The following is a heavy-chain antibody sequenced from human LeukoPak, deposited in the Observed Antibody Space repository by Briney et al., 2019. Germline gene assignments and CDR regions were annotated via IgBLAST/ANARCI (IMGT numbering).Heavy chain of an antibody. J-gene: IGHJ5*02. CDR1: GYTFNSRV. CDR2: ISAYHGNT. Sequence: GASVKVSCKGSGYTFNSRVTWVRQAPGQGLEWMGWISAYHGNTNYAQKLQGRVTLTTDTSTSTAYMELRSLRSDDTAVYYCARDQYYDSKGWFDPWGQGTLVTVSS. CDR3: ARDQYYDSKGWFDP. V-gene: IGHV1-18*01. D-gene: IGHD3-22*01.